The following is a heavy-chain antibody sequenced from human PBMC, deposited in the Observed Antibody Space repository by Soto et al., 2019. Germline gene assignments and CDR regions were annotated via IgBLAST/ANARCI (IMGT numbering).Heavy chain of an antibody. CDR2: ISSSSTYT. J-gene: IGHJ3*02. Sequence: AGGSLRLSCAASGFTFSDYYMSWIRQAPGKGLEWVSYISSSSTYTNYADSVRGRFTISRDNSKNSLYLQMNSLRAEDTAVYYCARAGAYCGGDCYFDAFDIWGQGTMVTVSS. D-gene: IGHD2-21*02. CDR1: GFTFSDYY. V-gene: IGHV3-11*06. CDR3: ARAGAYCGGDCYFDAFDI.